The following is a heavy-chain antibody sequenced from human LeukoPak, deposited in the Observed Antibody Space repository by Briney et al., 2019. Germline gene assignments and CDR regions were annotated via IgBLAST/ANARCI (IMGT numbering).Heavy chain of an antibody. CDR2: INPSDGST. J-gene: IGHJ3*02. V-gene: IGHV1-46*01. Sequence: ASVKVSCKASGYTFTNYYLHWVRQAPGQGLEWMGIINPSDGSTSYAQKFQGRVTMTRDMSTSIVYMELSSLRSEDTAVYYCARDWGYCSGGSCYRGAFDIWGQGTMVTVSS. CDR3: ARDWGYCSGGSCYRGAFDI. D-gene: IGHD2-15*01. CDR1: GYTFTNYY.